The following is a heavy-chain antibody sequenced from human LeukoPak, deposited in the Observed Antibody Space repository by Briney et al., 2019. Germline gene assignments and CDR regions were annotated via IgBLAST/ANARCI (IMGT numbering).Heavy chain of an antibody. CDR1: GFTLSSYW. V-gene: IGHV3-7*01. J-gene: IGHJ6*03. D-gene: IGHD3-3*01. CDR3: ARVRRAKRQNRFYFYYYMDV. CDR2: IKQDGNEK. Sequence: GGSLRLSCGASGFTLSSYWMSWVRQVPGKGLEWVANIKQDGNEKYYVDSVKGRFTISRDNPRDSLYLQMNSLRAEDTAVYFCARVRRAKRQNRFYFYYYMDVWGKGTTVTVSS.